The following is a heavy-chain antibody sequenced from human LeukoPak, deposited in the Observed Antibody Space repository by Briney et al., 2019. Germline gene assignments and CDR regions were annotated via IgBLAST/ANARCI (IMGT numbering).Heavy chain of an antibody. CDR1: GFTFSGSS. CDR3: TRPAIVGATSPSLDQ. V-gene: IGHV3-73*01. Sequence: PGGSLRLSCAASGFTFSGSSMHWVRQASGKGLEWVGRIRSKANNYATAYAASVEGRFTISRDDSKNTAYLQMNSLKTEDTAMYYCTRPAIVGATSPSLDQWGQGTLVTVSS. D-gene: IGHD1-26*01. CDR2: IRSKANNYAT. J-gene: IGHJ4*02.